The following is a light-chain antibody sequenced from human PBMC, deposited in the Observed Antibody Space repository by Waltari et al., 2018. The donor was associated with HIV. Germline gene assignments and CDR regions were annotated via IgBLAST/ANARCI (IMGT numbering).Light chain of an antibody. V-gene: IGLV7-46*01. CDR2: DTN. CDR1: TGAVTSGHY. CDR3: LLSYSGTRV. Sequence: QAVVTQEPSLTVSPGGTVTLTCGSSTGAVTSGHYPYWFQQKPDQVPRTLIYDTNTKHSWTPARFSGSRLGGKAALTLSGALPEDEAEYYCLLSYSGTRVFGGGTKLAVL. J-gene: IGLJ3*02.